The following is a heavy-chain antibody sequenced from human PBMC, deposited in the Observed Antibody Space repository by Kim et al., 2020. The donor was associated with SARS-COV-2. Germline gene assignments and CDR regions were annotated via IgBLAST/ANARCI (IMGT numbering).Heavy chain of an antibody. V-gene: IGHV3-23*01. Sequence: ADSVKGRFTISRDNAKNTLYLQMNSLRAEDTAVYYCAKGVYSSSPNWFDPWGQGTLVTVSS. D-gene: IGHD6-13*01. J-gene: IGHJ5*02. CDR3: AKGVYSSSPNWFDP.